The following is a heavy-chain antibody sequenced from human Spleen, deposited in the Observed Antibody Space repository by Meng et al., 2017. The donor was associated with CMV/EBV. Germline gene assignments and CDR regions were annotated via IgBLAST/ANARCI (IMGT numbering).Heavy chain of an antibody. CDR3: ARSIYDFWSGHGIGY. J-gene: IGHJ4*02. Sequence: ASVKVSCKASGYSFTGYYIHWVRQAPGQVLEWMGWIIPNSGDTNFAQKVRERVTMTKVTSIRTGYMELNSLRFDDTATYYCARSIYDFWSGHGIGYWGQGTLVTVSS. CDR2: IIPNSGDT. CDR1: GYSFTGYY. V-gene: IGHV1-2*02. D-gene: IGHD3-3*01.